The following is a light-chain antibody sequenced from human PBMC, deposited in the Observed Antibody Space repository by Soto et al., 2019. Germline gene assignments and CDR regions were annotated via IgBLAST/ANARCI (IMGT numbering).Light chain of an antibody. Sequence: DIQMTQSPSTLSGSVGDRVTITCRASQTISSWLAWYQQKPGKAPSLLITDASKLESGVPPRFNGSGSGTEFTLTISSLQPEDFATYYCLQHNSYPRTFGQGTKVDI. CDR1: QTISSW. CDR3: LQHNSYPRT. V-gene: IGKV1-5*01. CDR2: DAS. J-gene: IGKJ1*01.